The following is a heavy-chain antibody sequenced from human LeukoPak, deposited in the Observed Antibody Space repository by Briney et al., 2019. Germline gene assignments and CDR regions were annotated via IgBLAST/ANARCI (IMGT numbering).Heavy chain of an antibody. CDR3: ARGRYSSSSGRYFDL. J-gene: IGHJ2*01. CDR2: IGTAGDT. D-gene: IGHD6-6*01. V-gene: IGHV3-13*01. CDR1: GFTFSSYD. Sequence: GGSPRLSCAASGFTFSSYDMHWVRQATGKGLEWVSAIGTAGDTYYPGSVKGRFTISRENAKNSLYLQMNSLRAGDTAVYYCARGRYSSSSGRYFDLWGRGTLVTVSS.